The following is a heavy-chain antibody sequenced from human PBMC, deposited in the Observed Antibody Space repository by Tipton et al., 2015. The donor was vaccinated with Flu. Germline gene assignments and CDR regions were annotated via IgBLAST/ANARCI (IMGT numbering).Heavy chain of an antibody. D-gene: IGHD6-13*01. V-gene: IGHV4-59*08. CDR3: ARHIYAQLGPPYFDF. J-gene: IGHJ4*02. CDR1: GGSFSNYR. CDR2: IYYNGNI. Sequence: TLSLTCGVYGGSFSNYRWSWIRQPPGKGLEWIGYIYYNGNINYNPSLKSRVTISVDTSKNQFYLKLTSLTASDTAVYYCARHIYAQLGPPYFDFWGQGALVTVSS.